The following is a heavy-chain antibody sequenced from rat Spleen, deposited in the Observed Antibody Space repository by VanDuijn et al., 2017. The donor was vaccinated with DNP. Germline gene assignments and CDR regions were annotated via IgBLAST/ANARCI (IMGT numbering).Heavy chain of an antibody. CDR3: ARGTTEGIDY. V-gene: IGHV3-1*01. CDR1: GYTITSGY. D-gene: IGHD1-11*01. Sequence: EVQLQGSVRGLVKPSQSLSLTRIVTGYTITSGYDGSWIRKFPGNKMEWIGHISYSRSTSYHPSLKSRISITRDTSKNQFFLQLNSVTTEDTATYYCARGTTEGIDYWGQGVLVTVSS. CDR2: ISYSRST. J-gene: IGHJ2*01.